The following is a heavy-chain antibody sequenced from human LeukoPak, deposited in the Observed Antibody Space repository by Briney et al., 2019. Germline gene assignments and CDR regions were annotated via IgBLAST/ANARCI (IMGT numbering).Heavy chain of an antibody. D-gene: IGHD1-1*01. V-gene: IGHV3-30*02. CDR3: APTGTTGFGYFDY. Sequence: PGGSLRLSCAASGFTFSTYGMHWVRQAPGKGLEWVAFIQYDGSNKYSADSVKGRFTISRDNSKNTLYLQMNSLRAEDTAVYYCAPTGTTGFGYFDYWGQGTLVTVSS. CDR1: GFTFSTYG. CDR2: IQYDGSNK. J-gene: IGHJ4*02.